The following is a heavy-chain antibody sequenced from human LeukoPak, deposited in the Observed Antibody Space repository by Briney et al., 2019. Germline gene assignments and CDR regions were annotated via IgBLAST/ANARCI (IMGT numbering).Heavy chain of an antibody. CDR3: VRDFLGESGAGGY. Sequence: PGGSLRLSCAISTFTFSSYTMNWVRQAPGKGLEWVSSISPSGNSKYHADSVKGRFTVSRDNAENSLYMQMNSLRAEDTGVYYCVRDFLGESGAGGYWGQGTLVTVSS. CDR1: TFTFSSYT. CDR2: ISPSGNSK. J-gene: IGHJ4*02. V-gene: IGHV3-21*01. D-gene: IGHD3-10*01.